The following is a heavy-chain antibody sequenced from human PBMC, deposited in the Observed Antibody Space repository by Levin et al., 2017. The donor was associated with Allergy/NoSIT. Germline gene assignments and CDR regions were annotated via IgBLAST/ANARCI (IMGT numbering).Heavy chain of an antibody. Sequence: QSGGSLRLSCAASGFSFRTYAMSWVRQAPGKGLEWVSALSGSGDKTYYADSVKGRFTISRDNSKNTLYLQMNSLRAEDTAVYYCAKERGWYWDYWGQGTLVTVSS. D-gene: IGHD6-19*01. CDR1: GFSFRTYA. V-gene: IGHV3-23*01. CDR2: LSGSGDKT. CDR3: AKERGWYWDY. J-gene: IGHJ4*02.